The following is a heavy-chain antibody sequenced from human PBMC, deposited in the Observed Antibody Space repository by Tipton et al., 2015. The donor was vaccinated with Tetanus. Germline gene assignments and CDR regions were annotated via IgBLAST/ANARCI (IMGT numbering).Heavy chain of an antibody. D-gene: IGHD3-22*01. CDR2: IYPGDSDT. J-gene: IGHJ3*02. CDR1: GYSFTSYW. Sequence: EVQLVQSGAEVKKPGESPKISCKGSGYSFTSYWIGWVRQMPGKGLEWMGIIYPGDSDTRYSPSFQGQVTISADKSISTAYLQWSSLKASDTAMYYYARHSTMIVEEHRAFDIWGQGTMVTVSS. V-gene: IGHV5-51*01. CDR3: ARHSTMIVEEHRAFDI.